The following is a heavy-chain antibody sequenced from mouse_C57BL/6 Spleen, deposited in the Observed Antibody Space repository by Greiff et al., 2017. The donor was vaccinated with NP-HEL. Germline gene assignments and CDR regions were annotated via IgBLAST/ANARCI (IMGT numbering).Heavy chain of an antibody. Sequence: EVHLVESGGGLVKPGGSLKLSCAASGFTFSDYGMHWVRQAPEKGLEWVAYISSGSSTIYYADTVKGRFTISRDNAKNTLFLQMTSLRSEDTAMYYCARYYGTPYRNFDYWGQGTTLTVSS. CDR1: GFTFSDYG. CDR2: ISSGSSTI. V-gene: IGHV5-17*01. CDR3: ARYYGTPYRNFDY. D-gene: IGHD1-1*01. J-gene: IGHJ2*01.